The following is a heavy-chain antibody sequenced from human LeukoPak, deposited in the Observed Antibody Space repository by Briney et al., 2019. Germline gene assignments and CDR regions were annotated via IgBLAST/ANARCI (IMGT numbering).Heavy chain of an antibody. V-gene: IGHV3-33*01. CDR3: ARENYADSGGVDS. J-gene: IGHJ4*02. D-gene: IGHD4-17*01. CDR1: GFTFSTYH. Sequence: GGSLRLSCAASGFTFSTYHMHWVRQAPGKGLEWVAVIWCDGTNEDYADSVKGRCTISRDNSKNTLYLEMNSLRAEDTAVYYCARENYADSGGVDSWGQGTLVTVSS. CDR2: IWCDGTNE.